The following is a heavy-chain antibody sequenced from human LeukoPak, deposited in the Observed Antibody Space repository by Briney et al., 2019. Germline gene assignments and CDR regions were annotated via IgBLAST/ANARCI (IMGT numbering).Heavy chain of an antibody. CDR3: AAGRGATAVGFDY. CDR1: GFTFSSYG. D-gene: IGHD1-26*01. J-gene: IGHJ4*02. V-gene: IGHV3-23*01. CDR2: ISGSGGST. Sequence: GGTLRLSCAASGFTFSSYGMSWVRQAPGKGLEWVSAISGSGGSTYYADSVKGRFTISRDNSKNTLYLQMNSLRAEDTAVYYCAAGRGATAVGFDYWGQGTLVTVSS.